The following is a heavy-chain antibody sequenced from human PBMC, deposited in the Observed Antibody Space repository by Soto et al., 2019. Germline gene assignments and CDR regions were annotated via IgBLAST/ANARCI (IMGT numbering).Heavy chain of an antibody. CDR3: AKGGDSSSWKNWFDP. CDR1: GFTFSNYA. CDR2: ISGSGSSI. V-gene: IGHV3-23*01. D-gene: IGHD6-13*01. J-gene: IGHJ5*02. Sequence: EVQLLESGGGLVQPGGSLRLSCAASGFTFSNYAMTWVRQAPGKGLEWVSGISGSGSSIYYADSVKGRFTISRDNSKNTLYLQMNSLRPEDTSVYYCAKGGDSSSWKNWFDPWGQGTLVTVSS.